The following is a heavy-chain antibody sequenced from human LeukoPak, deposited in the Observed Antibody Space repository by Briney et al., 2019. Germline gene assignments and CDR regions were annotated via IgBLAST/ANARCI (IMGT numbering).Heavy chain of an antibody. Sequence: ASVKVSCKASDYIFTGYYLHWFRQGPGQGLEWMGWINPDNGGSMYSQKFQGRVTMTRDTSVSTVYLELSTLTSGDTAFYYCARGPSTAAFDYWGQGTLVTVSS. D-gene: IGHD6-6*01. J-gene: IGHJ4*02. CDR1: DYIFTGYY. CDR2: INPDNGGS. V-gene: IGHV1-2*02. CDR3: ARGPSTAAFDY.